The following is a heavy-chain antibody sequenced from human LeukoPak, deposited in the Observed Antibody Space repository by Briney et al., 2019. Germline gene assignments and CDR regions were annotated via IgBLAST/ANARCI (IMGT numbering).Heavy chain of an antibody. V-gene: IGHV3-21*01. CDR3: AGDYSGAGDYYFDY. D-gene: IGHD3-10*01. CDR2: ISSSSSYI. J-gene: IGHJ4*02. Sequence: GGSLRLSCAASGFTFSSYSMNWVRQAPGKGLEWVSSISSSSSYIYYADSVKGRFTISRDNAKNSLYLQMNSLRAEDTAVYYCAGDYSGAGDYYFDYWGQGTLVTVSS. CDR1: GFTFSSYS.